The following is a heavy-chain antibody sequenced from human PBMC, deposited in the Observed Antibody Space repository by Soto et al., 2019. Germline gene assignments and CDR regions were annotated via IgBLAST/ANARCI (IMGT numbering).Heavy chain of an antibody. J-gene: IGHJ4*02. CDR1: GFTFRNYW. CDR3: ASHLPRGEYSKYATAY. CDR2: IKEDGSEK. V-gene: IGHV3-7*03. D-gene: IGHD4-4*01. Sequence: VQLVESGGGLVQPGGSLRLSCGASGFTFRNYWMSWVRQGPGKGLEWVANIKEDGSEKYYVDSVTGRFTISRDNAKHSLYLQMNSLRAEDTAVYYCASHLPRGEYSKYATAYWGQGTLVTVSS.